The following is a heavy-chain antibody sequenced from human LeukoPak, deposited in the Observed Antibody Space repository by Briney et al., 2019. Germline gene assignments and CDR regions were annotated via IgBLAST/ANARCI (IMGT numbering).Heavy chain of an antibody. CDR3: ARRSQEQQLVLYYYYYMDV. CDR2: ISAYNGNT. Sequence: ASVNVSCKASGYTFTSYGISWVRQAPGQGLEWMGRISAYNGNTNYAQKLQGRVTMTTDTSTSTAYMELRSLRSDDTAVYYCARRSQEQQLVLYYYYYMDVWGKGTTVTVSS. D-gene: IGHD6-13*01. CDR1: GYTFTSYG. V-gene: IGHV1-18*01. J-gene: IGHJ6*03.